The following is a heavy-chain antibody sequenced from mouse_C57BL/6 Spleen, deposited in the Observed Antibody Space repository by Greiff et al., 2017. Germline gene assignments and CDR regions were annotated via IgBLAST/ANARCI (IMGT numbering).Heavy chain of an antibody. V-gene: IGHV2-2*01. Sequence: QVQLQQSGPGLVQPSQSLSITCTVSGFSLTSYGVHWVRPSPGKGLAWLGVIWSGGSTDYNAAFISRLSISKDNYKSQVFFKMNSLQADDTAIYYCARDGIYYGNYYAMDYWGQGTSVTVSS. J-gene: IGHJ4*01. CDR1: GFSLTSYG. CDR2: IWSGGST. D-gene: IGHD2-1*01. CDR3: ARDGIYYGNYYAMDY.